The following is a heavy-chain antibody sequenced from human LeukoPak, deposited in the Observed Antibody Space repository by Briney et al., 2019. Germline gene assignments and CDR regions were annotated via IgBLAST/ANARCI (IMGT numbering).Heavy chain of an antibody. V-gene: IGHV4-34*01. D-gene: IGHD6-19*01. J-gene: IGHJ4*02. Sequence: PSETLSLTCAVYGGSFSGYYWSWIRQPPGKGLEWIGEINHSGSTNYNPSLKSRVTISVDTSKNQFSLKLSSVTAADTAVYYCAWNSVAGTKIDYWGQGTLVTVSS. CDR1: GGSFSGYY. CDR3: AWNSVAGTKIDY. CDR2: INHSGST.